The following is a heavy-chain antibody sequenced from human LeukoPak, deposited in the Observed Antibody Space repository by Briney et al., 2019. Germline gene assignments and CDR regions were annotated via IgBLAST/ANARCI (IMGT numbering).Heavy chain of an antibody. V-gene: IGHV3-30*18. CDR1: GFTFSSYA. D-gene: IGHD2-2*01. J-gene: IGHJ4*02. CDR2: ISYDGRNI. Sequence: GGSLRLSCAASGFTFSSYAMSWVRQAPGKGLEWVAVISYDGRNIHYPDSVKGRFTVSRDISTDTLWLQMDSLRTEDTAVYYCAKGPLRGTAAAIDYWGQGTLVTVSS. CDR3: AKGPLRGTAAAIDY.